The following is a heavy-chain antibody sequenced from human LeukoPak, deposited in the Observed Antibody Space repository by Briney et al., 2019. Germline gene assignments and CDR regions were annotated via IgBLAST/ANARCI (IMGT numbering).Heavy chain of an antibody. D-gene: IGHD2-2*01. J-gene: IGHJ4*02. CDR3: ARAGIDNALDY. CDR1: GFTFSKYG. Sequence: TGMSLRLSCAASGFTFSKYGMNWVRQAPGKGLEWVAIIWYDGSNKYFAESVMGRFTISKDNPRNTVYLQMNSLRIEDTAVYHCARAGIDNALDYWGQGTQVTVSS. CDR2: IWYDGSNK. V-gene: IGHV3-33*01.